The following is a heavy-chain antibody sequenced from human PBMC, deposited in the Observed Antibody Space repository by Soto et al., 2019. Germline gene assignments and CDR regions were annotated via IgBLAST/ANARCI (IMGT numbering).Heavy chain of an antibody. J-gene: IGHJ6*02. D-gene: IGHD3-16*01. V-gene: IGHV5-10-1*01. CDR1: GCSINRYW. CDR2: IDPSDSYT. CDR3: ARGGLGYYYYGMDV. Sequence: GGSFKDFVKGSGCSINRYWTSWLRQKPGKGLEWMGRIDPSDSYTNYSPSFQGHVTISADKSISTAYLQWSSLKASDTAMYYCARGGLGYYYYGMDVWGQGNTVTVSS.